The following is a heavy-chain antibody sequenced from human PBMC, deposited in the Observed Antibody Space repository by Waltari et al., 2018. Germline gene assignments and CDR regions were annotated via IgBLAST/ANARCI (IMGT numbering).Heavy chain of an antibody. D-gene: IGHD3-3*01. CDR3: ARDIRDFPLNY. V-gene: IGHV3-74*01. CDR1: GFTFSSYW. J-gene: IGHJ4*02. CDR2: INTDGSST. Sequence: EVQLVESGGGLVQPGGSLRLSCAVSGFTFSSYWMPWVRQAPGKGLVWVSRINTDGSSTSYADSVKGRFTISRDNAKNTLYLQMNSLRAEDTAVYYCARDIRDFPLNYWGQGTLVTVSS.